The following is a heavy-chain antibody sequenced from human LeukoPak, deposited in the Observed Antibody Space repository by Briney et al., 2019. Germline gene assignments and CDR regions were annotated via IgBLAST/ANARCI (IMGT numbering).Heavy chain of an antibody. V-gene: IGHV4-59*01. CDR1: GGFTSSYY. J-gene: IGHJ4*02. D-gene: IGHD2-21*02. CDR3: ARGRRGDSTYRPFDY. Sequence: SETLSLTCIVSGGFTSSYYWSWIRQPPGKELEWIGYIYYTGRTQYNPSLKSRATISLDTSNNQFSLKLASVTAADTAVYYCARGRRGDSTYRPFDYWGQGILVTVSS. CDR2: IYYTGRT.